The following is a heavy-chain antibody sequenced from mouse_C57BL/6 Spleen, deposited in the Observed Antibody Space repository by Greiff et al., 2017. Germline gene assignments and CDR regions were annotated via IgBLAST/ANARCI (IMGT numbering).Heavy chain of an antibody. CDR1: GYTFTDFN. Sequence: EVQLQQSGPELVKPGASVKMSCKASGYTFTDFNMHWVKQSHGKSLEWIGYINPNNGGTSYNQKFRGKATLTVNKSSSTAYMDLRSLTSEDSAVYYCARDWNWYFDVWGTGTTVTVSS. J-gene: IGHJ1*03. CDR2: INPNNGGT. V-gene: IGHV1-22*01. D-gene: IGHD4-1*01. CDR3: ARDWNWYFDV.